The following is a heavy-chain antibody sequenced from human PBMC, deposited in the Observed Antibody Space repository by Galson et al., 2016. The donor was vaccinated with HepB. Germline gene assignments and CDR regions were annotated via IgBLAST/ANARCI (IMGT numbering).Heavy chain of an antibody. CDR1: GFSLGTYG. CDR2: IWNDGRNQ. V-gene: IGHV3-33*01. CDR3: ARDRGYRSRFLEWQFDF. D-gene: IGHD3-3*01. Sequence: SLRLSCAASGFSLGTYGMHWVRQAPGKGLEWVAVIWNDGRNQYYADSVRGRFTISGDNSKNTLYVQMNSLRAEGTAVYYCARDRGYRSRFLEWQFDFWGQGTLVTVSS. J-gene: IGHJ4*02.